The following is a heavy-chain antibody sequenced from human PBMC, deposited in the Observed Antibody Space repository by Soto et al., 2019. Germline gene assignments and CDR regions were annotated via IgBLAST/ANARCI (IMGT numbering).Heavy chain of an antibody. J-gene: IGHJ6*03. CDR1: GFTFSSYA. CDR2: ISGSGGST. CDR3: AKPVGYCSSTSCYPNMDV. V-gene: IGHV3-23*01. Sequence: GGSLRLSCAASGFTFSSYAMSWVRQAPGKGLEWVSAISGSGGSTYYADSVKGRFTISRDNSKNTLYLQMNSLRAEDTAVYYCAKPVGYCSSTSCYPNMDVWGKGTTVTVSS. D-gene: IGHD2-2*01.